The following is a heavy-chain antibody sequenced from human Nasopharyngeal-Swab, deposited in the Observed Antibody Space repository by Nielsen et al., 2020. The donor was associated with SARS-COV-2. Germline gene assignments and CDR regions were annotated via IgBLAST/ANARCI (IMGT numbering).Heavy chain of an antibody. D-gene: IGHD6-13*01. CDR3: ARGRQSSSWYRYFQH. J-gene: IGHJ1*01. Sequence: APVKVSCKASGYTFTSYGISWVRQAPGQGLEWMGWISAYNGNTNYAQKLQGRVTMTTDTSTSTAYMELRSLRSDDTAVYYCARGRQSSSWYRYFQHWGQGTLVTVSS. CDR1: GYTFTSYG. V-gene: IGHV1-18*01. CDR2: ISAYNGNT.